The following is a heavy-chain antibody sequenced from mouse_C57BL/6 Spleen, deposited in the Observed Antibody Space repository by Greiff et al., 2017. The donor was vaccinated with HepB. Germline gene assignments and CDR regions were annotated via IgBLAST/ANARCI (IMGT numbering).Heavy chain of an antibody. D-gene: IGHD2-4*01. V-gene: IGHV1-80*01. J-gene: IGHJ2*01. CDR3: ARGRDDYDGYYFDY. CDR1: GYAFSSYW. CDR2: IYPGDGDT. Sequence: QVQLQQSGAELVKPGASVKISCKASGYAFSSYWMNWVKQRPGKGLEWIGQIYPGDGDTNYNGKFKGKATLTADKSSSTAYMQLSSLTSEDSAVYFCARGRDDYDGYYFDYWGQGTTLTVSS.